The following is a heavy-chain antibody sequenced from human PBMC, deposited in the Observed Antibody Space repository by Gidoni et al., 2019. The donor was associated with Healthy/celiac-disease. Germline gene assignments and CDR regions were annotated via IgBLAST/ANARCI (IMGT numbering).Heavy chain of an antibody. CDR3: ARPRGVAGIGFDP. V-gene: IGHV4-59*08. CDR1: DGPISMYY. CDR2: IYYSGCT. D-gene: IGHD6-19*01. Sequence: QVQLQESGPGLVQPSETLSLTCTVSDGPISMYYWSCIRPPPGMALEWSGYIYYSGCTNSNTSRKSGVTISVDTAKNQLSLKLSFVTAADTAVYYCARPRGVAGIGFDPWGQGTLVTVSS. J-gene: IGHJ5*02.